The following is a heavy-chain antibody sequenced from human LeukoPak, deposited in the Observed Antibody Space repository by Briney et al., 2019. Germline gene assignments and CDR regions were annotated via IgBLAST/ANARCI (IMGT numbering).Heavy chain of an antibody. J-gene: IGHJ6*03. CDR3: ARCGGRGYSYGYPSYYYYMDV. Sequence: GGSLRLSCAASGFRFSDHYMSWIRQAPGKGLEWVSHISSSGSTIYYADSVKGRFTISRDNAKSSLYLQMNSLRAEDTAVYYCARCGGRGYSYGYPSYYYYMDVWGKGTTVTVSS. CDR1: GFRFSDHY. CDR2: ISSSGSTI. D-gene: IGHD5-18*01. V-gene: IGHV3-11*04.